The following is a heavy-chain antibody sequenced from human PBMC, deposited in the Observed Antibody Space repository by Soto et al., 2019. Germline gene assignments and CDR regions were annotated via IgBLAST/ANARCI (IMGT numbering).Heavy chain of an antibody. J-gene: IGHJ5*02. V-gene: IGHV3-33*01. D-gene: IGHD6-13*01. CDR3: ARGIAAAGTGWFDP. Sequence: QVQLVESGGGVVQPGRSLRLSCAASGFTFSSYGMHWVRQAPGKGLEWVAVIWYDGSNKYYADSVKGRFTISRDNSKNTLYLQMNSLRAEDTAVYYGARGIAAAGTGWFDPWGQGTLVTVSS. CDR1: GFTFSSYG. CDR2: IWYDGSNK.